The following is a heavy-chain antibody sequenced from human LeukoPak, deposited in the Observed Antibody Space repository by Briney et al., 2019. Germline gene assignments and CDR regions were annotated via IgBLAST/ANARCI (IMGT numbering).Heavy chain of an antibody. CDR3: ARDLNWETY. J-gene: IGHJ4*02. D-gene: IGHD7-27*01. CDR1: GFTFSSYE. Sequence: GGSLRLSCAASGFTFSSYEMNWVRQAPGKGLEWVSYISRSSSTIYYADSVKGRFTISRDNAKNSLYLQMNSLRVEDTAVYYCARDLNWETYWGQGTLVSVSS. V-gene: IGHV3-48*01. CDR2: ISRSSSTI.